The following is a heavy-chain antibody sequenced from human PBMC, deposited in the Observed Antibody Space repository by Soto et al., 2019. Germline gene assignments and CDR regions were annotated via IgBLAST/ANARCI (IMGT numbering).Heavy chain of an antibody. V-gene: IGHV1-18*04. D-gene: IGHD6-13*01. CDR1: GYPFTSSG. J-gene: IGHJ4*02. Sequence: QVQLVQSGAEVKKPGASVKVSCKASGYPFTSSGISWVRQSPGQVLKWVGWISAYNGNTNYAQKPQGRVTMTTDTPTSTAYMELRSLRADDTAVYYCAREGRIAAAGSLDHWGQGTLVTVSS. CDR3: AREGRIAAAGSLDH. CDR2: ISAYNGNT.